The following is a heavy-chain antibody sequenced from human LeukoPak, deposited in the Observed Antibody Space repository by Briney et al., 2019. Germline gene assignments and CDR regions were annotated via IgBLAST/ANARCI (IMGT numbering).Heavy chain of an antibody. CDR1: GFTFSSHW. Sequence: GGSLRLSCAASGFTFSSHWMSWVRQAPGKGLEWLANIKQDGSEKYYVDSVTGRFTISRDNAKTSLFLQMNTLRAEDTAVYYCARAHWGTDYWGQGTLVTVSS. CDR3: ARAHWGTDY. D-gene: IGHD3-16*01. J-gene: IGHJ4*02. V-gene: IGHV3-7*01. CDR2: IKQDGSEK.